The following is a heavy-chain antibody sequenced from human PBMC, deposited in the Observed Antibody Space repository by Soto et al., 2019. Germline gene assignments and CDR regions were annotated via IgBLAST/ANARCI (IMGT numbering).Heavy chain of an antibody. J-gene: IGHJ5*02. CDR3: AHVHLDYYFCSGYYPGGNWFDP. CDR2: ISRTDDK. CDR1: GFSRSTSGVG. Sequence: QITLKESGPTMVKPTQPLTLTCTFSGFSRSTSGVGVCWISQPQGKALEFLALISRTDDKRYSSSLKSRLTITKYTSKNQVVLTMTSMDPVDTSTYYCAHVHLDYYFCSGYYPGGNWFDPWFQGTLVTVTS. V-gene: IGHV2-5*01. D-gene: IGHD3-3*01.